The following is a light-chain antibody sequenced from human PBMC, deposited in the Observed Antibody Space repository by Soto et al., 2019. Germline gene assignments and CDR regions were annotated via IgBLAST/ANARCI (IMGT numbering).Light chain of an antibody. V-gene: IGLV2-14*01. Sequence: QSVLTQPASVSGSPGQSITISCTGTSSDVGGYNYVSWFQHRPGKAPKLMIYEVSNRPSGVANRFSASKSGNTASLTISGLQAEDEAYYFCSSYTDSGSLYVFGTDTKLTVL. CDR1: SSDVGGYNY. CDR2: EVS. J-gene: IGLJ1*01. CDR3: SSYTDSGSLYV.